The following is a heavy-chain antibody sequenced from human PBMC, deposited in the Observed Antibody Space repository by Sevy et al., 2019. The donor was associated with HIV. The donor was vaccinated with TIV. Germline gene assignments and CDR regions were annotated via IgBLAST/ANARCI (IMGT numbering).Heavy chain of an antibody. CDR2: ISYDGSKK. Sequence: GGSLRLSCAASGFTFSSYALLWVRQAPGKGLEWVSLISYDGSKKYYSDSVQGRFAISRDESKTTLFLQMNSLRSDDTAINYCARVGVSYCTDDCYHRFDYWGRGTLVTVSS. CDR1: GFTFSSYA. CDR3: ARVGVSYCTDDCYHRFDY. V-gene: IGHV3-30*09. D-gene: IGHD2-21*02. J-gene: IGHJ4*02.